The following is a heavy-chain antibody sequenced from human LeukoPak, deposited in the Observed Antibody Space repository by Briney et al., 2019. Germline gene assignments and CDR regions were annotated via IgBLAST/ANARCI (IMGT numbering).Heavy chain of an antibody. D-gene: IGHD1-26*01. CDR2: IKQDGSEK. CDR1: GFTFSSYA. CDR3: ARKGEVGATDFDY. V-gene: IGHV3-7*01. Sequence: PGGSLRLSCAASGFTFSSYAMSWVRQAPGKGLEWVANIKQDGSEKYYVDSVKGRFTISRDNAKNSLYLQMNSLRAEDTAVYYCARKGEVGATDFDYWGQGTLVTVSS. J-gene: IGHJ4*02.